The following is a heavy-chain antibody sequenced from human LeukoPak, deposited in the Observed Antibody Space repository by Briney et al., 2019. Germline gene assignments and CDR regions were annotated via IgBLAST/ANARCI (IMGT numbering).Heavy chain of an antibody. CDR2: IYYSGST. J-gene: IGHJ4*02. CDR1: GGSISSYY. V-gene: IGHV4-59*08. D-gene: IGHD3-9*01. Sequence: PSETLSLTCTVSGGSISSYYWSWIRQPPGKGLEWIGYIYYSGSTNYNPSLKSRVTISVDTSKNQFSLELSSVTAADTAVYYCARVDWNYFDYWGQGTLVTVSS. CDR3: ARVDWNYFDY.